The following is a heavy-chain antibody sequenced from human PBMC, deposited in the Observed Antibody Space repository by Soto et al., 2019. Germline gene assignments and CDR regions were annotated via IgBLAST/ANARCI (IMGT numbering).Heavy chain of an antibody. Sequence: GESLKISCKGVGYKFGSAWIGWVRQMPGKGLEWMGIIKPGTSDIRYSPSCRGHVTISADEAVSTAYLQWSSLRASDTAMYYCARQLSHICDSWGQGTLVTVS. CDR1: GYKFGSAW. J-gene: IGHJ4*02. D-gene: IGHD3-3*02. CDR2: IKPGTSDI. V-gene: IGHV5-51*01. CDR3: ARQLSHICDS.